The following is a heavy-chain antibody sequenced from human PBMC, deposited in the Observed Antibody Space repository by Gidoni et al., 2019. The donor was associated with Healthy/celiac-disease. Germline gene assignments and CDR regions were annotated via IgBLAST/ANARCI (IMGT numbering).Heavy chain of an antibody. J-gene: IGHJ4*02. Sequence: QVQLVQSGAEVKTPGASVKVSCKASGYTFTSYGISWWRQAPGPGLEWMGLISAYNGTTNYAQKLQGRVTMTTDTSTSTAYMELRSLRSDDTAVYYCARFEDYYDISGYYYLLDYWGQGTLVTVSS. CDR3: ARFEDYYDISGYYYLLDY. CDR1: GYTFTSYG. CDR2: ISAYNGTT. V-gene: IGHV1-18*01. D-gene: IGHD3-22*01.